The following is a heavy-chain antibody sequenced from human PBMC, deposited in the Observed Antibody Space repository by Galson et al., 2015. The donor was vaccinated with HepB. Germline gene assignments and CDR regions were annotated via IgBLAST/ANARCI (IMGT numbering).Heavy chain of an antibody. J-gene: IGHJ6*02. V-gene: IGHV1-2*02. CDR3: ATALRGNNYGRDYHGMDV. D-gene: IGHD5-18*01. CDR2: INPNSGVT. CDR1: GYDFSDFY. Sequence: SVTVSCKASGYDFSDFYIHWVRQAPGQGLEWMGWINPNSGVTRYADKFQGGVTMTRDTSITTAYLELRRLESDDTAVYYCATALRGNNYGRDYHGMDVWGQGTTVTVSS.